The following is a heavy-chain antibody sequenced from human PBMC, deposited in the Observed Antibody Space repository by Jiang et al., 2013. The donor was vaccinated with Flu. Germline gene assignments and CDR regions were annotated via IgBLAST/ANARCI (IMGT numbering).Heavy chain of an antibody. CDR1: GYTFTSYA. J-gene: IGHJ5*02. V-gene: IGHV7-4-1*01. CDR2: INTNTGNP. Sequence: VQSGSELKKPGASVKVSCKASGYTFTSYAMNWVRQAPGQGLEWMGWINTNTGNPTYAQGFTGRFVFSLDTSVSTAYLQICSLKAEDTAVYYCARGSRIVVVVAAMGWFDPWGQGTLVTVSS. CDR3: ARGSRIVVVVAAMGWFDP. D-gene: IGHD2-15*01.